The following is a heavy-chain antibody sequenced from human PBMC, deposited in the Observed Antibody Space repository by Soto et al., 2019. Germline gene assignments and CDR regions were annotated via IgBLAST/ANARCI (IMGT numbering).Heavy chain of an antibody. Sequence: SETLSLTCTVSDSSISYGYYWGWIRQPPGKGLEWIGSIFHSGNTHYSPSLKSRVTISVDTSKKQFSLKLSSVTAADTAVYYCAREYSSSAGWFDPWGQGTLVTVS. J-gene: IGHJ5*02. D-gene: IGHD6-6*01. V-gene: IGHV4-38-2*02. CDR2: IFHSGNT. CDR3: AREYSSSAGWFDP. CDR1: DSSISYGYY.